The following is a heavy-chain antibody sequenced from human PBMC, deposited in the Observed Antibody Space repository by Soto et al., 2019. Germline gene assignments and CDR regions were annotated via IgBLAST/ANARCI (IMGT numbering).Heavy chain of an antibody. V-gene: IGHV1-2*02. J-gene: IGHJ6*02. D-gene: IGHD3-10*01. CDR2: INPNSGGT. CDR3: ARDHYGSGSYYYYYGMDV. Sequence: XSVKVSCKASGYTFTGYYMHWVRQAPGQGLEWMGWINPNSGGTNYAQKFQGRVTMTRDTSISTAYMELSRLRSDDTAVYYCARDHYGSGSYYYYYGMDVWGQGTTVTVSS. CDR1: GYTFTGYY.